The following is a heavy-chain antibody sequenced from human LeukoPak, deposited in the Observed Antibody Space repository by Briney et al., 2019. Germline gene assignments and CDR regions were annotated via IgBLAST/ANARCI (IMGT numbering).Heavy chain of an antibody. J-gene: IGHJ4*02. CDR3: ASLQRIARYFDC. D-gene: IGHD2/OR15-2a*01. Sequence: PSETLSLTCTVSGGSISSGSYYWSWIRQPAGKGLEWIGRIYTSGSTNYNPSLKSRVTISVDTSKNQFSLKLSSVTAADTAVYYCASLQRIARYFDCWGQGTLVTVSS. CDR1: GGSISSGSYY. CDR2: IYTSGST. V-gene: IGHV4-61*02.